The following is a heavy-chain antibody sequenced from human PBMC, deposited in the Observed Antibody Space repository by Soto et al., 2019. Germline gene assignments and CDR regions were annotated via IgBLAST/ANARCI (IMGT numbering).Heavy chain of an antibody. Sequence: GGSLRLSCAASGFTFSSYAMSWVRQAPGKGLEWVSAISGSGGGTYYADSVKGRFTISRDNSKNTLYLQMNSLRAEDTAVYYSANPGIAAAGTGSDFDYWGQGTLVTVSS. J-gene: IGHJ4*02. V-gene: IGHV3-23*01. CDR2: ISGSGGGT. CDR3: ANPGIAAAGTGSDFDY. CDR1: GFTFSSYA. D-gene: IGHD6-13*01.